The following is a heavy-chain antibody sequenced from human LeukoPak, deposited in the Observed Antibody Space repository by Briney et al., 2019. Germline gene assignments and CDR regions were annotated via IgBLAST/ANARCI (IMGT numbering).Heavy chain of an antibody. D-gene: IGHD6-13*01. J-gene: IGHJ4*02. Sequence: PSETLSLTCAVYGGSFSGYYWSWIRKPPGKGLEWIGEINHSGSTNYNPSLKSRVTISVDTSKNQFSLKLSSVTAADTAVYYCARRSAAGIAFDYWGQGTLVTVSS. CDR3: ARRSAAGIAFDY. CDR1: GGSFSGYY. V-gene: IGHV4-34*01. CDR2: INHSGST.